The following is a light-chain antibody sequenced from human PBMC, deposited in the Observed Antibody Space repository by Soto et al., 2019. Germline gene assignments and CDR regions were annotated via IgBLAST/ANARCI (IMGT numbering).Light chain of an antibody. CDR1: SSDVGVYMF. J-gene: IGLJ1*01. Sequence: QSALTQPASVSGSPGQSITISSTGTSSDVGVYMFVSWYQQHPGKAPKLMIYEVSYRPSGVSNRFSGSKSGNTASLTISGLQAEDEADYYCSSYTSSSTYVFGTGTKLTVL. V-gene: IGLV2-14*01. CDR2: EVS. CDR3: SSYTSSSTYV.